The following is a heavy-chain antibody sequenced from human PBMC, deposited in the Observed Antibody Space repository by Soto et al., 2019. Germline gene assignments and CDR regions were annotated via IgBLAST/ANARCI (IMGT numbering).Heavy chain of an antibody. CDR2: IYYSGST. Sequence: SETLSLTCTVSGGSVSSGSYYWSWIRQPPGKGLEWIGYIYYSGSTNYNPPLKSRVTISVDTSKNQFSLKLSSVTAADTAVYYCASFIAARSLSAFDIWGQGTMVTVSS. CDR3: ASFIAARSLSAFDI. CDR1: GGSVSSGSYY. V-gene: IGHV4-61*01. J-gene: IGHJ3*02. D-gene: IGHD6-6*01.